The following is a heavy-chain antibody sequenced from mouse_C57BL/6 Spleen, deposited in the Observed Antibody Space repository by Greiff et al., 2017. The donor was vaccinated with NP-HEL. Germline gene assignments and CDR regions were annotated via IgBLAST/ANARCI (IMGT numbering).Heavy chain of an antibody. V-gene: IGHV5-6*01. CDR1: GFTFSSYG. CDR2: ISSGGSYT. D-gene: IGHD2-4*01. CDR3: ERHEDYGRYAMDY. Sequence: EVQLVESGGDLVKPGGSLKLSCAASGFTFSSYGMSWVRQTPDKRLEWVATISSGGSYTYYPDSVKGRFTISRDNAKNTLYLQMSGLNAEDTAMYYCERHEDYGRYAMDYWGQGTSVTVSS. J-gene: IGHJ4*01.